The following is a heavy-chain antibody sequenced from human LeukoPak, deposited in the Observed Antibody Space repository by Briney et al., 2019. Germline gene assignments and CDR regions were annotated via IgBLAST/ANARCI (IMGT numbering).Heavy chain of an antibody. CDR2: VSGDGSRK. D-gene: IGHD1-26*01. CDR1: GFTFSSYW. Sequence: GGSLRLSCAASGFTFSSYWMHWVRQTPGKGLVWVSRVSGDGSRKTYADFVRGRFTISRDNSKNTLYLQMNSLRAEDTAVYYCAKGGSSDAFDIWGQGTMVTVSS. V-gene: IGHV3-74*01. CDR3: AKGGSSDAFDI. J-gene: IGHJ3*02.